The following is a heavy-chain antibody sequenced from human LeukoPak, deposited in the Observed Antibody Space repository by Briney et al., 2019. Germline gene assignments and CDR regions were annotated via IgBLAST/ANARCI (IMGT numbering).Heavy chain of an antibody. CDR1: GFTFSSYW. V-gene: IGHV3-7*01. CDR3: ARGPLGYCSSTSCYLHPFDY. J-gene: IGHJ4*02. CDR2: IKQEGSEK. Sequence: SGGSLRLSCAASGFTFSSYWMSWVRQAPGKGLEWVANIKQEGSEKYYVDSVKGRFTISRDNAKNSLYLQMNSLRAEDTAVYYCARGPLGYCSSTSCYLHPFDYWGQGTLVTVSS. D-gene: IGHD2-2*01.